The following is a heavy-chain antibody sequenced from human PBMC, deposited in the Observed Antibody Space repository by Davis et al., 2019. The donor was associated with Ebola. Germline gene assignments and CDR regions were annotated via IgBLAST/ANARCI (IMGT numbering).Heavy chain of an antibody. J-gene: IGHJ6*02. CDR2: ISSSGSTI. Sequence: GESLKIFCAASGFTFSDYYMSWIRQAPGKGLEWVSYISSSGSTIYYADSVKGRFTISRDNAKKSLYLQMNSLRAEDTAVYYCARDLRGRYYYYGMDVWGQGTTVTVSS. CDR1: GFTFSDYY. V-gene: IGHV3-11*01. CDR3: ARDLRGRYYYYGMDV.